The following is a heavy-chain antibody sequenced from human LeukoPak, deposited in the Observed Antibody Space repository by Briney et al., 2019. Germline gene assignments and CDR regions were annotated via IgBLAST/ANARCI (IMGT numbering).Heavy chain of an antibody. CDR1: GFTFSSYA. J-gene: IGHJ4*02. CDR3: AKKWIFGVVIKGLIDY. V-gene: IGHV3-23*01. CDR2: ISGSGGST. D-gene: IGHD3-3*01. Sequence: PGGSLRLSCAASGFTFSSYAMSWVRQAPGKGLEWVSAISGSGGSTYYADSVKGRFTISRDNSKNTLYLQMNSLRAEDTAVYYCAKKWIFGVVIKGLIDYWGQGTLVILSS.